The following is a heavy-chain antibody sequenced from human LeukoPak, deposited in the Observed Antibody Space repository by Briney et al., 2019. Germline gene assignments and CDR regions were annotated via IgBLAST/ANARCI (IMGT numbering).Heavy chain of an antibody. D-gene: IGHD6-13*01. CDR1: GLTFSSYW. CDR3: ARPHNAYSSSWYNY. V-gene: IGHV3-7*01. CDR2: IRQDGSEK. J-gene: IGHJ4*02. Sequence: PGGSLRLSCAASGLTFSSYWMRWVRQAPGKGLEWVANIRQDGSEKYYVDSVKGRFTISIDNAKNSLYLQMNSLRAEDTAVYYCARPHNAYSSSWYNYWGQGTLVTVSS.